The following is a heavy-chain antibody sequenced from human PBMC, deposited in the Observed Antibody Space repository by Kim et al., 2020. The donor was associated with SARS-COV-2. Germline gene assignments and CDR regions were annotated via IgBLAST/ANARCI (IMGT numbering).Heavy chain of an antibody. CDR1: GGSISSSNW. D-gene: IGHD2-15*01. J-gene: IGHJ4*02. V-gene: IGHV4-4*02. Sequence: SETLSLTCAVSGGSISSSNWWSWVRQPPGKGLEWIGEIYHSGSTNYNPSLKSRVTISVDKSKNQFSLKLSSVTAADTAVYYCARVGPTRYCSGGSCYSDDYWGQGTLVTVSS. CDR2: IYHSGST. CDR3: ARVGPTRYCSGGSCYSDDY.